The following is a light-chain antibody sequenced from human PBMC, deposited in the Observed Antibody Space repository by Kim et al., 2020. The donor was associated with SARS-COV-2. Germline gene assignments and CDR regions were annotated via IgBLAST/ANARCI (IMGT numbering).Light chain of an antibody. CDR3: NSRDSSGNHWV. V-gene: IGLV3-19*01. CDR1: SLRSYY. J-gene: IGLJ3*02. CDR2: GKN. Sequence: ALGQTARITCQGDSLRSYYASWYQQKPGQAPVLVIYGKNNRPSGLPDRFSGSSSGNTASLTITGAQAEDEADYYCNSRDSSGNHWVFGGGTQLTVL.